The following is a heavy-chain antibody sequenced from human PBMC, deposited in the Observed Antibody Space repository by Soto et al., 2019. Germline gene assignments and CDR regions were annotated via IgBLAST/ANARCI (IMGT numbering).Heavy chain of an antibody. D-gene: IGHD2-15*01. J-gene: IGHJ6*02. CDR3: AQRGGYCSGGSCPRYYGMDV. CDR2: IIPILGIA. V-gene: IGHV1-69*02. Sequence: QVQLVQSGAEVKKPGSSVKVSCKASGGTFSSYTISWVLQAPGQGLEWMGRIIPILGIANYAQKFQGRVTITADKSTSTAYMELSSLRSEDTAVYYCAQRGGYCSGGSCPRYYGMDVWGQGTTVTVSS. CDR1: GGTFSSYT.